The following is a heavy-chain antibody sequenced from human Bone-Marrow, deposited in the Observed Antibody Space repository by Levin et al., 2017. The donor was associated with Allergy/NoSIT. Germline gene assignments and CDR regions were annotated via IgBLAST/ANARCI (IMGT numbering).Heavy chain of an antibody. CDR3: AKAYSALAGHLDC. Sequence: GGSLRLSCVASGFDFSNYGMHWVRQAPGKGLEWVTLISYDGSNKYYADSVKGRFTISRDNSKHTVFLQMNSLRAEDTAVYFCAKAYSALAGHLDCWGQGTRVGVST. D-gene: IGHD2-15*01. V-gene: IGHV3-30*18. J-gene: IGHJ4*02. CDR1: GFDFSNYG. CDR2: ISYDGSNK.